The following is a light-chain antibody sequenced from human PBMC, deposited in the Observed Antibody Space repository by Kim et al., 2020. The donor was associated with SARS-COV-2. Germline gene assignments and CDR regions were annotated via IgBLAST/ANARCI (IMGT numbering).Light chain of an antibody. CDR1: SIGAKS. Sequence: SYELTQPLSESVALGQTARITCGGSSIGAKSVHWYQQKPGQAPVLVIYRDRNRPSGIPERFSGSNSGNTATLTLSRAQAGDEADYYCHGWDSNTAVFGGG. CDR2: RDR. CDR3: HGWDSNTAV. J-gene: IGLJ3*02. V-gene: IGLV3-9*01.